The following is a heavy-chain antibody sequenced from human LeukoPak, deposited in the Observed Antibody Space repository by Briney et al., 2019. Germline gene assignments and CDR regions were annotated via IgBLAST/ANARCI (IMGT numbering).Heavy chain of an antibody. Sequence: PSETLSLTCTVSGGSISSGDYYWSWIRQPPGKGLEWIGYIYYSGSTYYNPSLKSRVTISVDTSKNQFSLKLSSVTAADTAVYYCARAPQGWNDGDAFDIWGQGTMVTVSS. CDR2: IYYSGST. CDR3: ARAPQGWNDGDAFDI. CDR1: GGSISSGDYY. J-gene: IGHJ3*02. V-gene: IGHV4-30-4*02. D-gene: IGHD1-1*01.